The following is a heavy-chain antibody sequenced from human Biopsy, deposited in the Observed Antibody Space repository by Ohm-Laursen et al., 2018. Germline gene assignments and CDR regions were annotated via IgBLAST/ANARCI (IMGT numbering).Heavy chain of an antibody. CDR2: FSHTVTT. V-gene: IGHV4-34*01. CDR1: GGTFSGYD. D-gene: IGHD4/OR15-4a*01. CDR3: ARGPYGDNAGAFDV. Sequence: SETLSLTCAVDGGTFSGYDWTWIRQPPGKGLEWDGEFSHTVTTIYNPSLKSRLTISVDKSKKHFSLRLSSVTAADTATYFCARGPYGDNAGAFDVWGQGTVVTVSS. J-gene: IGHJ3*01.